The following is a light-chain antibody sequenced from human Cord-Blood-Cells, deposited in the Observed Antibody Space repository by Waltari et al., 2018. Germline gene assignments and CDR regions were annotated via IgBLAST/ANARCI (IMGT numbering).Light chain of an antibody. J-gene: IGLJ3*02. Sequence: QSALTQPASVSGSPGQSITISCTGTSSDVGGYNYVSWYQQHPGKAPKLMIYDVSKRPSVLSTRFSGSKSGNTASLTISGLQAEDEADYYCSSYTSSSTLVFGGGTKLTVL. CDR2: DVS. CDR1: SSDVGGYNY. V-gene: IGLV2-14*01. CDR3: SSYTSSSTLV.